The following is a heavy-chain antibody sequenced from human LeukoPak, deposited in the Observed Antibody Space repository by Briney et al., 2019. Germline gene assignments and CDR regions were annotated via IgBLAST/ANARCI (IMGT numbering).Heavy chain of an antibody. CDR3: ARVEWLRSHDAFDI. J-gene: IGHJ3*02. CDR2: ISYDGSNK. D-gene: IGHD5-12*01. CDR1: GFTFSSYA. Sequence: QPGRSLRLSCGASGFTFSSYAMDWVRQAPGKGLEWVAVISYDGSNKYYADSVKGRFTISRDNSKNTLYLQMNSLRAEDTAVYYCARVEWLRSHDAFDIWGQGTKVTVSS. V-gene: IGHV3-30*04.